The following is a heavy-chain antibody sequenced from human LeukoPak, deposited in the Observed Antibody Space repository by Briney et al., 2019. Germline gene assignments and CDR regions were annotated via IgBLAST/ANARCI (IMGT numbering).Heavy chain of an antibody. J-gene: IGHJ5*02. Sequence: SQTLSLTCAISGDSVSSNSAAWNWIRQSPSRGLEWLGRTYYRSKWYNDYAVSVRSRITINPDTSKNQFSLQLNSVTPEDTAVYYCARAWLGYCSSTSCYSNWFDPWGQGTLVTVSS. CDR2: TYYRSKWYN. CDR1: GDSVSSNSAA. D-gene: IGHD2-2*02. CDR3: ARAWLGYCSSTSCYSNWFDP. V-gene: IGHV6-1*01.